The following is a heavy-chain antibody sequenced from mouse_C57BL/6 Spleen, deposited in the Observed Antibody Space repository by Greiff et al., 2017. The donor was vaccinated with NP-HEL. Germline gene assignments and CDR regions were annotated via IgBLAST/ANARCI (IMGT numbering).Heavy chain of an antibody. J-gene: IGHJ2*01. CDR2: IYPGSGST. V-gene: IGHV1-55*01. Sequence: QVQLKQPGAELVKPGASVKMSCKASGYTFTSYWITWVKQRPGQGLEWIGDIYPGSGSTNYNEKFKSKATLTVDTSSSTAYMQLSSLTSEDSAVYYCARYYGSSPLGYFDYWGQGTTLTVSS. D-gene: IGHD1-1*01. CDR3: ARYYGSSPLGYFDY. CDR1: GYTFTSYW.